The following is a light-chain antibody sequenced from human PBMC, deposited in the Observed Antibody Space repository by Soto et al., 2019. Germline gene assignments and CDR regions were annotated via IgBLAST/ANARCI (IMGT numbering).Light chain of an antibody. CDR2: GAS. Sequence: EIVMTQSPATLSVSPGERATLSCRASQSVSSDLAWYQHKPGQAPRLLIYGASTRPTGIPARFSGRGSGTEFTLTISRLQSLDFAVYYCQQYDNWPQTFGQGTKVEIK. V-gene: IGKV3-15*01. CDR3: QQYDNWPQT. J-gene: IGKJ1*01. CDR1: QSVSSD.